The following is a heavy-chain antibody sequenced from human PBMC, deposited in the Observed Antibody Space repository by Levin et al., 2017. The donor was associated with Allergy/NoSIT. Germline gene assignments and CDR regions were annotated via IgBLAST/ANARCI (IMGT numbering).Heavy chain of an antibody. CDR2: ISYDGSNK. CDR3: AKVIFRGIVGGFDY. V-gene: IGHV3-30*18. J-gene: IGHJ4*02. CDR1: GFTFSSYG. D-gene: IGHD2/OR15-2a*01. Sequence: GGSLRLSCAASGFTFSSYGMHWVRQAPGKGLEWVAVISYDGSNKYYADSVKGRFTISRDNSKNTLYLQMNSLRAEDTAVYYCAKVIFRGIVGGFDYWGQGTLVTVSS.